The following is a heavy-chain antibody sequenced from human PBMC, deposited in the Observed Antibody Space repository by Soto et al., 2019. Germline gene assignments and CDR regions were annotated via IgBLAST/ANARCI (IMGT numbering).Heavy chain of an antibody. D-gene: IGHD1-26*01. Sequence: GGSLRLSSAASGFTFNKYGMHWVRQAPGKGLEWVAVIWYDGSNKYYADSVKGRFTISRDNSKNTLYLDMNSLRAEDTAVYSCARDMWELAYNYAMDVWGQGTTVTVSS. V-gene: IGHV3-33*01. J-gene: IGHJ6*02. CDR3: ARDMWELAYNYAMDV. CDR2: IWYDGSNK. CDR1: GFTFNKYG.